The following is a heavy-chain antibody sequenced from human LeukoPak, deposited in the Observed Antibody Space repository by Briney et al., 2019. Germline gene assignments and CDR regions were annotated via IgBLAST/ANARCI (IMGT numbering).Heavy chain of an antibody. CDR3: ARDVEAAAVLYYFDY. CDR1: GFTFSSYA. J-gene: IGHJ4*02. CDR2: ISYDGSNK. D-gene: IGHD6-13*01. Sequence: GGSLRLSCAASGFTFSSYAMHWVRQAPGKGLEWVAVISYDGSNKYYADSVKGRFTISRDNSKNTLYPQMNSLRAEDTAVYYCARDVEAAAVLYYFDYWGQGTLVTVSP. V-gene: IGHV3-30-3*01.